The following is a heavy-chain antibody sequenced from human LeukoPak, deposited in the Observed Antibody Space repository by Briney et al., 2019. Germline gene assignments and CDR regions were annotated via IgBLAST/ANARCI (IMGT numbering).Heavy chain of an antibody. CDR1: GYSISRGYY. J-gene: IGHJ4*02. D-gene: IGHD3-10*01. V-gene: IGHV4-38-2*01. Sequence: SEILSLTCAVSGYSISRGYYWALIRQPPGKGLEWIGTVYHTGSTYYNPSLDSRVTISVDTSKNEFSLNLKSVTAADTAVYYCARAGWIITSGIDYWGQGALVTVSS. CDR2: VYHTGST. CDR3: ARAGWIITSGIDY.